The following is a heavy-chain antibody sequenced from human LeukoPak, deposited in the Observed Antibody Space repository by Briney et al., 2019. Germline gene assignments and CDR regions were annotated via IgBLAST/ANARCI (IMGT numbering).Heavy chain of an antibody. CDR2: IIPILGIA. CDR1: GGTFSNYA. Sequence: ASVTVSFTASGGTFSNYAISLVRLAPGQGLEWMGRIIPILGIANYAQKFQGRVTITADKSTSTAYMELSSLRSEDTAVYYCARGVKGYNWNDMMSWFDPGGQGTLVTVSS. V-gene: IGHV1-69*04. D-gene: IGHD1-1*01. CDR3: ARGVKGYNWNDMMSWFDP. J-gene: IGHJ5*02.